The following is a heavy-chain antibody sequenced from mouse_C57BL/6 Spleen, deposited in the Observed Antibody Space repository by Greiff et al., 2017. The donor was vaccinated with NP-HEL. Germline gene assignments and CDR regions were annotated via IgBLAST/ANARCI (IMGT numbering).Heavy chain of an antibody. CDR1: GYTFTSYW. V-gene: IGHV1-52*01. CDR2: IDPSDSET. Sequence: QLQQPGAELVRPGSSVKLSCKASGYTFTSYWMHWVKQRPIQGLEWIGNIDPSDSETHYNQKFKDKATLTVDKSSSTAYMQLSSLTSEDSAVYYCARGGYYYGSYYFDYWGQGTTLTVSS. CDR3: ARGGYYYGSYYFDY. J-gene: IGHJ2*01. D-gene: IGHD1-1*01.